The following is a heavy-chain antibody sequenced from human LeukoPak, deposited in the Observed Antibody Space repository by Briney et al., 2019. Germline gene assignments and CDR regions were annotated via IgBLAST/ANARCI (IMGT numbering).Heavy chain of an antibody. D-gene: IGHD3-22*01. V-gene: IGHV3-23*01. Sequence: ETGGSLRLSCAASGFTFSSYAMSWVRQAPGKGLEWVSAISGSGGSTYYADSVKGRFTISRDNSKNTLYLQMNSLRAEDTAVYYCAKLQITMIVERGLDYWGQGTLVTVSS. J-gene: IGHJ4*02. CDR3: AKLQITMIVERGLDY. CDR1: GFTFSSYA. CDR2: ISGSGGST.